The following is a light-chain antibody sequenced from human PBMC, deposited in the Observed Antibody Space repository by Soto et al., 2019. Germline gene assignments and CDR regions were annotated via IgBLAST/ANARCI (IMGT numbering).Light chain of an antibody. CDR3: SSYISGGPV. CDR2: EVS. J-gene: IGLJ1*01. V-gene: IGLV2-14*01. Sequence: QSVLTQPASVSGSPGQSITISCTGTSSDVGGYNYVSWYQQHPGKAPKLMMYEVSYRPSGISTRVSGSKSGHTASLTISGIQADDEADYYCSSYISGGPVFGTGTKVTVL. CDR1: SSDVGGYNY.